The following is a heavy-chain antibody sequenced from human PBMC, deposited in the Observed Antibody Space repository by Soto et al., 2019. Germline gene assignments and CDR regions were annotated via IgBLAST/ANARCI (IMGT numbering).Heavy chain of an antibody. V-gene: IGHV3-30-3*01. D-gene: IGHD2-21*01. CDR2: MSFAGNSK. Sequence: QVQLVESGGGVVQPGTALRLSCAASGFAISSYSMHWVRQAPGKGLEWVAAMSFAGNSKYFADSVKGRFMISRDTSKNTWSLEMESLGAEDSALYHCTRGRSVIANDDFEYGGQGTQVTVSS. J-gene: IGHJ4*02. CDR1: GFAISSYS. CDR3: TRGRSVIANDDFEY.